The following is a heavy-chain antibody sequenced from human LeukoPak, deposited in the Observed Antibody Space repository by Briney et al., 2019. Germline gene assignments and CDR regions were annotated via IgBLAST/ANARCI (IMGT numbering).Heavy chain of an antibody. D-gene: IGHD6-19*01. CDR2: MYYSGST. CDR3: ARHWDSSGWNFDY. V-gene: IGHV4-39*01. CDR1: GGSISRSSYY. Sequence: SETLSLTCTVSGGSISRSSYYWGWIRQPPGKGLEWIGSMYYSGSTYYNPSLKSRVTISVDTSKNQFSLRLSSVTAADTAVYYCARHWDSSGWNFDYWGQGTLVTVSS. J-gene: IGHJ4*02.